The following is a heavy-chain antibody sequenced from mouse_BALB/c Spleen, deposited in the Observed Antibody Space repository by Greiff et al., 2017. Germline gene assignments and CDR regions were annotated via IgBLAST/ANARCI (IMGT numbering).Heavy chain of an antibody. CDR3: ARDGSYYGNYDWFAY. D-gene: IGHD2-10*01. Sequence: EVKLVESGGGLVQPGGSLRLSCATSGFTFTDYYMSWVRQPPGKALEWLGFIRNKANGYTTEYSASVKGRFTISRDNSQSILYLQMNTLRAEDSATYYCARDGSYYGNYDWFAYWGQGTLVTVSA. CDR1: GFTFTDYY. V-gene: IGHV7-3*02. J-gene: IGHJ3*01. CDR2: IRNKANGYTT.